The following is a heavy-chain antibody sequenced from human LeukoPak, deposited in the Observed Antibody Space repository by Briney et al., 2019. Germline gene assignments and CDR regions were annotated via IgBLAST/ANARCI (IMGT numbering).Heavy chain of an antibody. CDR1: GYTFTGYY. CDR2: INPNSGGT. J-gene: IGHJ3*02. Sequence: ASVKVSCKASGYTFTGYYMHWVRQAPAHGLEWMGWINPNSGGTKCAKQFQGRVTMTRDTSISTAYMELSRLRSDDTAVYYCARPMPVRGVDDAFDIWGQGTMVTVSS. CDR3: ARPMPVRGVDDAFDI. V-gene: IGHV1-2*02. D-gene: IGHD3-10*02.